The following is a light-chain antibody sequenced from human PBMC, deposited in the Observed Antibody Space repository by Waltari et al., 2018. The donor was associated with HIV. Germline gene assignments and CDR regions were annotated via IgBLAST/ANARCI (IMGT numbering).Light chain of an antibody. Sequence: QLVLTQSPSASASLGASVKLTCTLSSGHSSYAIAWHQQRPEKGPRYLMKLNSDGSHSKGDGIPDRFSGSSSGDERYLTISSLQSEEEADYYCQTWGTGIQVFGGGTKLTVL. V-gene: IGLV4-69*01. CDR2: LNSDGSH. CDR3: QTWGTGIQV. J-gene: IGLJ3*02. CDR1: SGHSSYA.